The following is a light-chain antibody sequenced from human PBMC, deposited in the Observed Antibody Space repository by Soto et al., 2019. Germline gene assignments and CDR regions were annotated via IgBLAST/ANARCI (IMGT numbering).Light chain of an antibody. CDR2: DAS. CDR3: QLRSNWPPWT. CDR1: QSVSSY. V-gene: IGKV3-11*01. J-gene: IGKJ1*01. Sequence: EIVLTQSPATLSLSPGERATLTCRASQSVSSYLAWYQQKPGQAPRLLIYDASNRATGIPARFSGRGSGTNFTLTISSLDPEDFAVYYCQLRSNWPPWTFGQGTKVDIK.